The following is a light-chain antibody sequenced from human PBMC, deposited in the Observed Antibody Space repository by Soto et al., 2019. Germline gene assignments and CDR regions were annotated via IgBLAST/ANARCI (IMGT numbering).Light chain of an antibody. CDR3: QQRSNWPPIT. CDR2: DAS. J-gene: IGKJ5*01. CDR1: QSVSSY. V-gene: IGKV3-11*01. Sequence: EIVLTQSRATLSLSPGERATLSCRASQSVSSYLAWYQQKPGQAPRLLIYDASNRATGIPARFSGSGSGTDFTLTISSLEPEYFAVYYCQQRSNWPPITCGQRTRLEIK.